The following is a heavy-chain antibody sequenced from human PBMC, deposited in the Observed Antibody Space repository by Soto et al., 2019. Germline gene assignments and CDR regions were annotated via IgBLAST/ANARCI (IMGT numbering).Heavy chain of an antibody. Sequence: KPGGSLRLSCAASGFTFSDYSMNWVRQAPGKGLEWVSYISRSGSDIYYADSVKGRFTISRDNAKNSLFLQMNSLRAEDTAVYYCATVGYCSSTSCQTRYYYYGMDVWGQGTTGTVSS. V-gene: IGHV3-11*01. CDR3: ATVGYCSSTSCQTRYYYYGMDV. CDR1: GFTFSDYS. J-gene: IGHJ6*02. D-gene: IGHD2-2*03. CDR2: ISRSGSDI.